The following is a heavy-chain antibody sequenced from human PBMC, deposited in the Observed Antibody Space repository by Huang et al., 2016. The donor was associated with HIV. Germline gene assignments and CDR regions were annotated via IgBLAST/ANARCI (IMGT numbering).Heavy chain of an antibody. V-gene: IGHV3-21*01. CDR1: GFSFDSFA. CDR2: ITASSSFN. D-gene: IGHD3-10*01. CDR3: VRENYGSGSTLHWFDP. Sequence: DVQLVESGGGLVKPGGSLRLSCAASGFSFDSFAMHWVRQAPGKGLEWVAAITASSSFNDYAGSLTGRFTVSRDNAKNSLYLQMNSLRPEDTAVYYCVRENYGSGSTLHWFDPWGQGTLVTVSS. J-gene: IGHJ5*02.